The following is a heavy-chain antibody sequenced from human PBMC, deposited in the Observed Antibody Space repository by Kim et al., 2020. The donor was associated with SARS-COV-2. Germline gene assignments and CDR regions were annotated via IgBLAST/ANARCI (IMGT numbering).Heavy chain of an antibody. CDR3: ARADSYYDILTGYRGFDY. D-gene: IGHD3-9*01. V-gene: IGHV3-74*01. Sequence: VKGRFTISRNNAKNTRYLQRNSLRAEDTAVYYCARADSYYDILTGYRGFDYWGQGTLVTVSS. J-gene: IGHJ4*02.